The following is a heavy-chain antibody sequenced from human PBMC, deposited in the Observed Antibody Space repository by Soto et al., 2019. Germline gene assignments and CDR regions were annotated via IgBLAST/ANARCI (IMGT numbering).Heavy chain of an antibody. D-gene: IGHD2-15*01. CDR3: ARAYSDAFDI. J-gene: IGHJ3*02. V-gene: IGHV3-11*01. Sequence: GGSLRLSCAASGFTFSDYYMTWIRQAPGKGLEWVSYISSSGTGIYYADSMKGRFTISRDNAKKSLYLQMSSLRAEDTAVYYCARAYSDAFDIWGQGTMVTVSS. CDR1: GFTFSDYY. CDR2: ISSSGTGI.